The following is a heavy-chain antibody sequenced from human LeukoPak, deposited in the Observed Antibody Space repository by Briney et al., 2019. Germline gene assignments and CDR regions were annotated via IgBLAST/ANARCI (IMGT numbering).Heavy chain of an antibody. CDR2: ISSNSATM. CDR1: GFTLSIYS. V-gene: IGHV3-48*01. J-gene: IGHJ6*02. CDR3: ARASPPGMAVSTYGMDV. D-gene: IGHD6-19*01. Sequence: GGSLRLSCAASGFTLSIYSMNWVRQAPGKGLEWLSFISSNSATMYYADSVKGRFTISRDNAKNSLFLQMNSLRAADTAVYYCARASPPGMAVSTYGMDVWGQGTTVTVSS.